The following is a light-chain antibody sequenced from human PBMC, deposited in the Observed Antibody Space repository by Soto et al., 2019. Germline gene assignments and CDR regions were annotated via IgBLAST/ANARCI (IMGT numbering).Light chain of an antibody. J-gene: IGLJ1*01. CDR1: SSDIGVYNY. Sequence: SALTQPRSVSGSPGQSVTISCTGTSSDIGVYNYVSWYQQLPGKAPKLLISDVTKRPSGVPDRFSGSKSGNTASLTISGLQAEDEADYYCCSYAGAYIYVFGTGTKVTVL. CDR2: DVT. CDR3: CSYAGAYIYV. V-gene: IGLV2-11*01.